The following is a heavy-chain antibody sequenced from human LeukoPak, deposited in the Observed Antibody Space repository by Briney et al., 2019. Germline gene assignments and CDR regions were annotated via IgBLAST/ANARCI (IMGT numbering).Heavy chain of an antibody. CDR1: GFTFSSYA. CDR3: AKDGERHIVVVTAAPYFDY. V-gene: IGHV3-23*01. CDR2: ISGSGGST. J-gene: IGHJ4*02. D-gene: IGHD2-21*02. Sequence: GGSLRLSCAASGFTFSSYAMSWVRQAPGKGLEWVSAISGSGGSTYYADSVKGRFTISRDDSKNTLYLQMNSLRAEDTAVYYCAKDGERHIVVVTAAPYFDYWGQGTLVTVSS.